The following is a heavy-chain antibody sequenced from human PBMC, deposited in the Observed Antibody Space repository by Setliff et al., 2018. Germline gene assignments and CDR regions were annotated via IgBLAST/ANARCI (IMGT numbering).Heavy chain of an antibody. CDR3: RLWFDETSRDY. CDR2: TYASGAT. V-gene: IGHV3-53*01. CDR1: GFVVSNQE. J-gene: IGHJ4*02. Sequence: GESLKISCAASGFVVSNQEMSWVRQAPEKGLEWVSVTYASGATNYADSVKGRFTISRDNSRNTFYLQMNSLRAEDTAVYYCRLWFDETSRDYWGQGTLVTVSS. D-gene: IGHD3-10*01.